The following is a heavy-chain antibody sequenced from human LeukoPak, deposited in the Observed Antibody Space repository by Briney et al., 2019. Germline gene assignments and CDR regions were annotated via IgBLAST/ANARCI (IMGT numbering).Heavy chain of an antibody. D-gene: IGHD2-21*02. CDR2: INHSGST. CDR1: GGSFSGYH. V-gene: IGHV4-34*01. Sequence: MSSETLSLTCAVYGGSFSGYHWSWIRQPPGKGLEWIGEINHSGSTNYNPSLKSRVTISVDTSKNQFSLKLSSVTAADTAVYYCAKRGLGDREAFDIWGQGTMVTVSS. CDR3: AKRGLGDREAFDI. J-gene: IGHJ3*02.